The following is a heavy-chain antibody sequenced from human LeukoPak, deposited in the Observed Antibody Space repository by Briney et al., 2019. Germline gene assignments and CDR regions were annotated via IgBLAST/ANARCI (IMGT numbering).Heavy chain of an antibody. J-gene: IGHJ4*02. D-gene: IGHD6-19*01. CDR1: GGSISTYY. CDR2: IYHSGST. CDR3: ARVVAVAGNYYFDY. V-gene: IGHV4-59*12. Sequence: SETLSLTCTVSGGSISTYYWSWVRQPPGKGLEWIGYIYHSGSTYYNPSLKSRVTISVDRSKNQFSLKLSSVTAADTAVYYCARVVAVAGNYYFDYWGQGTLVTVSS.